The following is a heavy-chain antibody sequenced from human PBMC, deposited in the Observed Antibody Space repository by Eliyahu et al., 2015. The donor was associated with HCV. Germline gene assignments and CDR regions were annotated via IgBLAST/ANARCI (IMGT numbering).Heavy chain of an antibody. CDR3: ARGKEGPGTAAFDI. J-gene: IGHJ3*02. Sequence: QVQLQESGPGLVKPSQTLSLXCXVSGXSISSGGYYWSWXRQHPGKGLEWIGYIYYSGSTYYNPSLKSRVTISVDTSKNQFSLKLSSVTAADTAVYYCARGKEGPGTAAFDIWGQGTMVTVSS. V-gene: IGHV4-31*03. CDR1: GXSISSGGYY. D-gene: IGHD6-13*01. CDR2: IYYSGST.